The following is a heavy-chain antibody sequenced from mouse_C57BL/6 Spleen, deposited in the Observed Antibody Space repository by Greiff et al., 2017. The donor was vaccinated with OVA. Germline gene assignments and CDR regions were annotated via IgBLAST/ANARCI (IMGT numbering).Heavy chain of an antibody. CDR2: INPGSGGT. D-gene: IGHD1-1*01. CDR1: GYAFTNYL. CDR3: AREGITTVPGWFAY. Sequence: QVHVKQSGAELVRPGTSVKVSCKASGYAFTNYLIEWVKQRPGQGLEWIGVINPGSGGTNYNEKFKGKATLTADKSSSTAYMQLSSLTSEDSAVYFCAREGITTVPGWFAYWGQGTLVTVSA. V-gene: IGHV1-54*01. J-gene: IGHJ3*01.